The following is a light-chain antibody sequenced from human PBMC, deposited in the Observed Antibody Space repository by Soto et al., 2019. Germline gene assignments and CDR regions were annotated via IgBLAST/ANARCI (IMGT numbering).Light chain of an antibody. CDR1: QSVLYSSNNKNY. CDR3: QQYYSTPPT. CDR2: WAS. Sequence: DIVMTQSPDSLPVSLGERATINCESSQSVLYSSNNKNYLAWYQQKPGQPPKLLIYWASTRESGVPDRFSGSGSATDFTLTINSLQAEDVAVYYCQQYYSTPPTFGQGTKLEIK. J-gene: IGKJ2*01. V-gene: IGKV4-1*01.